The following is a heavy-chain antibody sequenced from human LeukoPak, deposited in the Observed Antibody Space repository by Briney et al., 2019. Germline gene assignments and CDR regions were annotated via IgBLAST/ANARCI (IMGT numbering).Heavy chain of an antibody. CDR3: ARDQYSSGWPYFGY. CDR1: GGTFSSYA. J-gene: IGHJ4*02. Sequence: ASVKVSCKASGGTFSSYAISWVRQAPGQGLEWTGGIIPIFGTANYAQKFQGRVTITADESTSTAYMELSSLRSEDTAVYYCARDQYSSGWPYFGYWGQGTLVTVSS. CDR2: IIPIFGTA. D-gene: IGHD6-19*01. V-gene: IGHV1-69*13.